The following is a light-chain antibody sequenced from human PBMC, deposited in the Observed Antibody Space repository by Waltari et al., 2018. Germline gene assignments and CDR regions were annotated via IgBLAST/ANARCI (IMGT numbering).Light chain of an antibody. CDR2: DVN. Sequence: QSALTQPASVSGSLGQSIPISCTGSRSDIGSYDHVPWYQQHPGKAPKVISFDVNYRPSGVSNRFSGSKSGITASLTISGLQAEDEADYFCKSFTTRATYVFGSGTRVTV. CDR3: KSFTTRATYV. CDR1: RSDIGSYDH. V-gene: IGLV2-14*03. J-gene: IGLJ1*01.